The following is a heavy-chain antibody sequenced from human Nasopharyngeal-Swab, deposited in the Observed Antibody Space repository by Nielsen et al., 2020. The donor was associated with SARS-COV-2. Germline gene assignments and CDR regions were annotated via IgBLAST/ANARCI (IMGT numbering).Heavy chain of an antibody. CDR3: AKDPGPYNWFDP. J-gene: IGHJ5*02. V-gene: IGHV3-30*02. CDR1: GFTFSSYA. Sequence: GESLKISCAASGFTFSSYAMHWVRQAPGKGLEWVAVIWYDGSNKYYADSVKGRFTISRDNSKNTLYLQMNSLRAEDTAVYYCAKDPGPYNWFDPWGQGTLVTVSS. CDR2: IWYDGSNK.